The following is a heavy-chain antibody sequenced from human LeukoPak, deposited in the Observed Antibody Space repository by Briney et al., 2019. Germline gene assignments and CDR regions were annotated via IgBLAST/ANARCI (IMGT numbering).Heavy chain of an antibody. CDR1: GFTFSSYA. J-gene: IGHJ4*02. CDR3: AKRDRPCSGDCSAPYYFDY. V-gene: IGHV3-23*01. Sequence: GVSLRLSCAASGFTFSSYAMSWVRQAPGKGLEWVSSISSSGGNTYYSDSVKGRFTISRDNSKNTLDLQMSSLRAEDAAVYYCAKRDRPCSGDCSAPYYFDYWGQGTLVTVSS. D-gene: IGHD2-21*02. CDR2: ISSSGGNT.